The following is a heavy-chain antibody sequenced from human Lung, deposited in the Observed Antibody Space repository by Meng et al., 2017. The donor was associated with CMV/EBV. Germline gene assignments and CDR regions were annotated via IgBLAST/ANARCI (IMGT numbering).Heavy chain of an antibody. V-gene: IGHV1-69*10. CDR3: ARGGTVVPAAIRGRGWFAP. CDR1: GGTFSSYA. D-gene: IGHD2-2*02. Sequence: SXXVSXKASGGTFSSYAISWVRQAPGQGLEWMGGIIPILGIANYAQKFQGRVTITADKSTSTAYMELSSLRSEDTAVYYCARGGTVVPAAIRGRGWFAPWXQGTLVTVSS. CDR2: IIPILGIA. J-gene: IGHJ5*02.